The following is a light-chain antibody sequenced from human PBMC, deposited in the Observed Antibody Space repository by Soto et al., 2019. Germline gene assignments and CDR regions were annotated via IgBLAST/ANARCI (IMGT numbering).Light chain of an antibody. CDR1: QSVANNY. V-gene: IGKV3-20*01. CDR2: DAS. CDR3: QQYATSPRT. Sequence: EVVLTQSPGTLSLSPGERVTLSCRASQSVANNYFAWYQQKPGQAPRLLIYDASSRATGIPNRFSGSGSGTDFTLTISRLEPEDFAVYYCQQYATSPRTFGGGIKVEIK. J-gene: IGKJ4*01.